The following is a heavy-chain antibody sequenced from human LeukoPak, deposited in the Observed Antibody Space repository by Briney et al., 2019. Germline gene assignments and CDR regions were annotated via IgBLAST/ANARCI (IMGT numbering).Heavy chain of an antibody. CDR3: ARAASVGAHFDY. Sequence: SETLSLTCTVSGGSISSYYWSWIRQPPGKGLEWIGYIYYSGSTNYNPSLKSRVTISVDTSKNQFSLKLSSVTAADTAVYYCARAASVGAHFDYWGQGTLVTVSS. CDR1: GGSISSYY. V-gene: IGHV4-59*01. CDR2: IYYSGST. J-gene: IGHJ4*02. D-gene: IGHD1-26*01.